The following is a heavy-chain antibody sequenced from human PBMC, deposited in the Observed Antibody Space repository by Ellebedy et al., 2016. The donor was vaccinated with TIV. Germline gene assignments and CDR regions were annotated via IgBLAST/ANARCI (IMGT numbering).Heavy chain of an antibody. CDR3: ARESSYSFDY. CDR1: GFTFNSYT. CDR2: ISRSGGST. D-gene: IGHD2-21*01. V-gene: IGHV3-48*02. Sequence: GGSLRLSCVGSGFTFNSYTMNWVRQAPGKGLEWISFISRSGGSTFYADSVKGRFTISRDSAKDSVYLEMSSLRDEDTDLYFCARESSYSFDYWGQGTLVTVSS. J-gene: IGHJ4*02.